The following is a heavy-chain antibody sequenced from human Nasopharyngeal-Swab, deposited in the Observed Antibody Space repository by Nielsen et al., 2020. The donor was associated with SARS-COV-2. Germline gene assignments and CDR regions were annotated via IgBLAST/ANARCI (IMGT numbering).Heavy chain of an antibody. V-gene: IGHV3-7*01. CDR1: GFMFKGYL. CDR2: IKQDGSEE. D-gene: IGHD3-9*01. J-gene: IGHJ6*02. CDR3: ARGCVLTGPSCYYYGMDV. Sequence: GESLKISCAASGFMFKGYLMTWVRQAPGKGLEWVATIKQDGSEEYYADSVKGRFTISRDNVQNSLYLQMNSLRAEDTAVYYCARGCVLTGPSCYYYGMDVWGQGTTVTVSS.